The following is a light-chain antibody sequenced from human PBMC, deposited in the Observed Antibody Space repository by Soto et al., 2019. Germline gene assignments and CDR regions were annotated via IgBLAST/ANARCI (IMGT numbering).Light chain of an antibody. CDR3: QQYLHTPRT. V-gene: IGKV4-1*01. Sequence: DAVMTQSPYSLAASLGERATINCKSSQSVLYSSNNKNYLAWYQQKPGQPPKLLIYWASSRVSGVPDRFSGSGSGTDFTLTISSLQAEDVAVYYCQQYLHTPRTFGQGTKVDIK. CDR2: WAS. CDR1: QSVLYSSNNKNY. J-gene: IGKJ1*01.